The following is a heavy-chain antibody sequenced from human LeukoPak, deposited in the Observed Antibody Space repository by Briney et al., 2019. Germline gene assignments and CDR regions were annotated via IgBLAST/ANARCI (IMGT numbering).Heavy chain of an antibody. Sequence: PGGSLRLSCVASGFIFRNYAMSWVRQAPGEGLEWVSGISDNGGGTYYADSVKGRITISRDNSKNMLYLQMNSLRAEDTAVYYCAKESGALGVPLYDYWGQGILVTGSS. CDR2: ISDNGGGT. J-gene: IGHJ4*02. CDR3: AKESGALGVPLYDY. CDR1: GFIFRNYA. V-gene: IGHV3-23*01. D-gene: IGHD1-1*01.